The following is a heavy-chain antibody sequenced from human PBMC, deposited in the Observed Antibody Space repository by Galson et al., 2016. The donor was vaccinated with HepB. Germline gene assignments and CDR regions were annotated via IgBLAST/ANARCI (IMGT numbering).Heavy chain of an antibody. Sequence: ETLSLTCTASGDSISSYYWSWIRQAPGKGLEWIGHIHNTGNNNHHPSLDSRFTISIDTSRNKFFLTLSSVTAADTAVYFCARDGGVVYDVGMDVWGQGTTVIVSS. CDR3: ARDGGVVYDVGMDV. CDR1: GDSISSYY. J-gene: IGHJ6*02. V-gene: IGHV4-59*01. CDR2: IHNTGNN. D-gene: IGHD5/OR15-5a*01.